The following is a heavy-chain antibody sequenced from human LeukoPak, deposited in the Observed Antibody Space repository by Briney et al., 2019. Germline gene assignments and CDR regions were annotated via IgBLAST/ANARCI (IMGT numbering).Heavy chain of an antibody. CDR2: ISGSGGST. V-gene: IGHV3-23*01. CDR3: AKDSYSSGWRIDY. Sequence: PGGSLRLSCVASGFTFSNAWMSWVRQAPGKGLEWVSAISGSGGSTYYADSVKGRFTISRDNSKNTLYLQMNSLRAEDTAVYYCAKDSYSSGWRIDYWGQGALVTVSS. CDR1: GFTFSNAW. J-gene: IGHJ4*02. D-gene: IGHD6-19*01.